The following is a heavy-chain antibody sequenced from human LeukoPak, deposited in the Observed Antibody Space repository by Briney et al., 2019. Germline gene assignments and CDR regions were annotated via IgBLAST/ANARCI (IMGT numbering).Heavy chain of an antibody. D-gene: IGHD3-3*01. CDR2: ISYDGSNK. J-gene: IGHJ6*02. CDR3: ARDSWGYYDFWRRPYYGMDV. CDR1: GFPFSSYA. Sequence: GGSLRLSCAASGFPFSSYAMHWVRQAPGKGLEWVAVISYDGSNKYYADSVKGRFTVSKDNSKNTLYLQMNSLRAEDTAVYYCARDSWGYYDFWRRPYYGMDVWGQGTTVTVSS. V-gene: IGHV3-30-3*01.